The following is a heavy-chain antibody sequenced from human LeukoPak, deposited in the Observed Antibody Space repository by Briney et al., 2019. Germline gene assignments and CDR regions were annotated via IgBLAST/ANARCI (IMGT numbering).Heavy chain of an antibody. CDR2: VNHSGST. Sequence: PSETLSLTCAVYGGSFSGYYWSWIRQPPGKGLEWIGEVNHSGSTNYNPSLKSRVTISVDTSKNQFSLKLSSVTAADTAVYYCARINRYFDWYGGALTSNWFDPWGQGTLVTVSS. D-gene: IGHD3-9*01. J-gene: IGHJ5*02. V-gene: IGHV4-34*01. CDR1: GGSFSGYY. CDR3: ARINRYFDWYGGALTSNWFDP.